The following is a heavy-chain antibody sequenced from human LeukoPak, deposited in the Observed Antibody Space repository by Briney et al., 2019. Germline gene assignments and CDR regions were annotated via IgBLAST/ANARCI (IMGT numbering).Heavy chain of an antibody. D-gene: IGHD3-22*01. CDR1: GFSFSSYA. J-gene: IGHJ4*02. V-gene: IGHV3-23*01. CDR2: ICDSGGNT. CDR3: AKGATRITMIIVVPPFDY. Sequence: PGWAVPLSCAASGFSFSSYAMSWLRQAPGREGAGVSAICDSGGNTYYEHSLQGRFTISSDNSKNTLYLQMNSLRAEDTAVYYCAKGATRITMIIVVPPFDYWGQGTLVTVSS.